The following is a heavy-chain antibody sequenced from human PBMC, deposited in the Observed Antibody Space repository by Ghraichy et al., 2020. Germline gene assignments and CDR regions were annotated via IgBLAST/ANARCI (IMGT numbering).Heavy chain of an antibody. Sequence: GGSLRLSCAASGFTVSSNYMSWVRQAPGKGLEWVSVIYSGGSTYYADSVKGRFTISRDNSKNTLYLQMNSLRAEDTAVYYCAREQNRDSITIFGVVRGGMDVWGQGTTVTVSS. V-gene: IGHV3-53*01. CDR3: AREQNRDSITIFGVVRGGMDV. D-gene: IGHD3-3*01. CDR1: GFTVSSNY. J-gene: IGHJ6*02. CDR2: IYSGGST.